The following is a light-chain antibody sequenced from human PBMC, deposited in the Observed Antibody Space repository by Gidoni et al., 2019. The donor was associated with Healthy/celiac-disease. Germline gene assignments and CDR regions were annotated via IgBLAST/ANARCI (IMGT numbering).Light chain of an antibody. V-gene: IGKV3-15*01. Sequence: EIVMTQSPDTLSVSPGERATLSCRASQSVSSNLAWYQQKPGQAPRLLIYGASTRATGIPARFSDSWSGTVFTLTISSLQSEDFAVYYCQQYNNWPITFGPGTKVDIK. CDR2: GAS. CDR3: QQYNNWPIT. J-gene: IGKJ3*01. CDR1: QSVSSN.